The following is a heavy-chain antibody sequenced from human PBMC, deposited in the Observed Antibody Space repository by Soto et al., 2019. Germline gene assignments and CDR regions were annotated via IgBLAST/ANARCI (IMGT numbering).Heavy chain of an antibody. CDR2: IYYSGST. CDR3: AREGGNGWFGEAGGDYYYYYGMDV. J-gene: IGHJ6*02. D-gene: IGHD3-10*01. V-gene: IGHV4-30-4*01. CDR1: GGSISSGDYY. Sequence: SETLSLTCTVSGGSISSGDYYWSCIRQPPGKGLEWIGYIYYSGSTYYNPSLKSRVTISVDTSKNQFSLKLSSVTAADTAVYYCAREGGNGWFGEAGGDYYYYYGMDVWGQGTTVTVSS.